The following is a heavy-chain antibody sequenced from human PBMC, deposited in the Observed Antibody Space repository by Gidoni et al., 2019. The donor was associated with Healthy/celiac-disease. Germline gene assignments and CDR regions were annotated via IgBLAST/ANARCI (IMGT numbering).Heavy chain of an antibody. J-gene: IGHJ6*02. V-gene: IGHV3-23*01. CDR1: GLPFSSFA. Sequence: EVQLLESGGGLVQPGGCMRLSCAASGLPFSSFAMRWVRQAPGKGLEWVSSISGSGGSTYYADSVKGRFTISRDNSKNTLYLQMNSLRAEDTAVYYCAKDLDIVVVPAAPYYYYGMDVWGQGTTVTVSS. CDR3: AKDLDIVVVPAAPYYYYGMDV. CDR2: ISGSGGST. D-gene: IGHD2-2*03.